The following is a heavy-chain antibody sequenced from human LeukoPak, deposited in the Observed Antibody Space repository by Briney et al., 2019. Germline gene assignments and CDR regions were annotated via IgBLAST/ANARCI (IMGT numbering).Heavy chain of an antibody. J-gene: IGHJ4*02. CDR3: ARSLDVDIVATNHFDY. Sequence: SVKVSCKASGGTFSSYAISWVRQAPGQGLEWMGGIIPIFGTANYAQKFQGRVTITADESTSTAYMELSSLRSEDTAVYYCARSLDVDIVATNHFDYWGQGTLVTVSS. CDR1: GGTFSSYA. V-gene: IGHV1-69*13. D-gene: IGHD5-12*01. CDR2: IIPIFGTA.